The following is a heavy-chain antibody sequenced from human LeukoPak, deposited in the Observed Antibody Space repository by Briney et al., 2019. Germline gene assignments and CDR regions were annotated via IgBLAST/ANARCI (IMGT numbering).Heavy chain of an antibody. CDR2: IIPILGIA. J-gene: IGHJ4*02. Sequence: SVKVSCKASGGTFSSYAISWVRQAPGQGLEWMGRIIPILGIANYAQKFQGRVTITADKSTSPAYMELSSLRSEDTAVYYCARDRVEIFGDYWGQGTLVTVSS. CDR1: GGTFSSYA. CDR3: ARDRVEIFGDY. V-gene: IGHV1-69*04. D-gene: IGHD3-3*01.